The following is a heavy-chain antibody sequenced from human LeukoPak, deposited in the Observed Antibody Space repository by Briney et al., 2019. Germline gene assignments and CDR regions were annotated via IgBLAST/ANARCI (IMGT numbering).Heavy chain of an antibody. CDR1: GYTFTGYY. V-gene: IGHV1-2*02. J-gene: IGHJ4*02. CDR2: INPASGVT. Sequence: ASVMVSCKASGYTFTGYYMHWVRQAPGQGLEWMGWINPASGVTHYAQSFQGRVTMTRDTSISTAYMELSRLRSDDTAVYYCARSRNNHFDYWGQGTLVTVPS. CDR3: ARSRNNHFDY. D-gene: IGHD1-14*01.